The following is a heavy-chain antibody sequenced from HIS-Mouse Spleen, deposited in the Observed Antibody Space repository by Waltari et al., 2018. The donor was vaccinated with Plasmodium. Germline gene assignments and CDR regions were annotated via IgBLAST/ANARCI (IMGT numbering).Heavy chain of an antibody. CDR2: LNHSGST. CDR1: GGSFSGYY. CDR3: ARGPGDIVATTFDY. J-gene: IGHJ4*02. Sequence: QVQLQQWGAGLLKPSETLSLTCAVYGGSFSGYYWSWIRQPPGKGLEWIGELNHSGSTNYNPSLKSRVTISVETSKNQFSLKLSSVTAADTAVYYCARGPGDIVATTFDYWGQGTLVTVSS. V-gene: IGHV4-34*01. D-gene: IGHD5-12*01.